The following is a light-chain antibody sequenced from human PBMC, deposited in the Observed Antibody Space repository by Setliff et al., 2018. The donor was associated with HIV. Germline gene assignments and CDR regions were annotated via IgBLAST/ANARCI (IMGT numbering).Light chain of an antibody. J-gene: IGLJ2*01. CDR2: EVN. Sequence: QSALTQPASVSGSPGQSMTISCTGTSRDVGGYKYVSWHQQHPGKAPKVIIYEVNKRPSGVPDRFSGSKSGNTASLTVSGLQAEDEAEYYCSSFAGNDKPVAIGGGTKVTVL. CDR3: SSFAGNDKPVA. CDR1: SRDVGGYKY. V-gene: IGLV2-8*01.